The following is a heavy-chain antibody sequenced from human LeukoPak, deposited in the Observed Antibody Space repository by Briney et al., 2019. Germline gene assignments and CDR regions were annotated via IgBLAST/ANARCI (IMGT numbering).Heavy chain of an antibody. CDR3: ARYLRGTYRLDN. D-gene: IGHD1-26*01. CDR1: GFTFSRYD. Sequence: GESLRLSCVTSGFTFSRYDMHWVRQAAGKGLEWVSGIGTAGDTYYINSVKGRFTISREDAKNSVYLQMNSPRVGDTAMYHCARYLRGTYRLDNWGQGTLVTVSS. V-gene: IGHV3-13*01. CDR2: IGTAGDT. J-gene: IGHJ4*02.